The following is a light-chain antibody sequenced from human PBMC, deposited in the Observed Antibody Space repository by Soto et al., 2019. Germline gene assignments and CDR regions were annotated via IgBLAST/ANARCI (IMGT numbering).Light chain of an antibody. CDR2: DVS. CDR3: TSYAGINNFYV. Sequence: QSALTQTPSASGSLGQSVTISCTGTRSDVGGYDDVSWYQQHPGKAPKLMIYDVSKRPSGVPDRFSGSKSGNKASLTVSGLQAEDAADYYCTSYAGINNFYVSGTGTKVTVL. CDR1: RSDVGGYDD. J-gene: IGLJ1*01. V-gene: IGLV2-8*01.